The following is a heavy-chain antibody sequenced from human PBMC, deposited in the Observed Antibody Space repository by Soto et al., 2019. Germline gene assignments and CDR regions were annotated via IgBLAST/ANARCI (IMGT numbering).Heavy chain of an antibody. J-gene: IGHJ2*01. Sequence: EVQLLESGGALGQPGGSLRLSCAVSGFTFSNYAMSWVRQAPGKGLEWVSGISGSGDKTYYADSVKGRFTISRDNSKNTLYLLMHSLRAEETAVYYCPRFCRDYPSWYFDLWGRGTLVIVSS. CDR3: PRFCRDYPSWYFDL. CDR1: GFTFSNYA. CDR2: ISGSGDKT. D-gene: IGHD4-17*01. V-gene: IGHV3-23*01.